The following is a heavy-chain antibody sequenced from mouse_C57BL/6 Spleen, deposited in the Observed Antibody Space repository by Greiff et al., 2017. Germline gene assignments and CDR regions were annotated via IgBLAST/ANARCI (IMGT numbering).Heavy chain of an antibody. CDR3: ASEENWESVYAMDY. CDR1: GSTFTDYY. Sequence: VQLQQSGAELVRPGASVKLSCKASGSTFTDYYINWVKQRPGQGLEWIARIYPGSGNTYYNEKFKGKATLTAEKSSSTAYMQLSSLTSEDSAVYFCASEENWESVYAMDYWGQGTSVTVAS. J-gene: IGHJ4*01. V-gene: IGHV1-76*01. D-gene: IGHD4-1*01. CDR2: IYPGSGNT.